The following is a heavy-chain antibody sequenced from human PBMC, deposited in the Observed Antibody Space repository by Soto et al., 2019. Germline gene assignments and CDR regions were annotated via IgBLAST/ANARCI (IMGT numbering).Heavy chain of an antibody. V-gene: IGHV4-34*01. Sequence: ASETLSLTCAVYGGSVNGYYWNWIRQPPGKGLEWIGEINHTGGTHYNPSLKSRVTMSVDTSKNQFSLRLSSVTVVDTAIYYCATRITVFGLLIPPFDPWGQGTQVTVSS. D-gene: IGHD3-3*01. CDR1: GGSVNGYY. CDR2: INHTGGT. CDR3: ATRITVFGLLIPPFDP. J-gene: IGHJ5*02.